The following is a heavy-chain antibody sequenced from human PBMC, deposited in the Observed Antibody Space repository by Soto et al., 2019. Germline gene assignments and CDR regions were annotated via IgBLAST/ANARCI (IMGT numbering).Heavy chain of an antibody. D-gene: IGHD2-21*01. Sequence: ASVKVSCKASGYNINSYDMNWVRQATGQGLEWMGWMNPKSGNTCFAEKFQGRVKMTWNTSTGTVYLEVSSLRPEDTAVDFCPTGPVDSGGNFFDSWGQGTPVTVSS. J-gene: IGHJ4*02. CDR3: PTGPVDSGGNFFDS. CDR2: MNPKSGNT. CDR1: GYNINSYD. V-gene: IGHV1-8*01.